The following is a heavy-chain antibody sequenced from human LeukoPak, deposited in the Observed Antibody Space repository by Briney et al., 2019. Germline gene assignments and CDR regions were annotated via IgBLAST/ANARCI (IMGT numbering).Heavy chain of an antibody. CDR3: AMYGYSYGYDVSG. D-gene: IGHD5-18*01. Sequence: GESLKISCKGSEYSFTSYWIGWVRQMPGKGLEWMGIIYPGDSDTKYSPSFQGQVTISADKSISTAYLQWTSLKASDTAMYYCAMYGYSYGYDVSGWGQGTLVTVSS. CDR2: IYPGDSDT. J-gene: IGHJ4*02. CDR1: EYSFTSYW. V-gene: IGHV5-51*01.